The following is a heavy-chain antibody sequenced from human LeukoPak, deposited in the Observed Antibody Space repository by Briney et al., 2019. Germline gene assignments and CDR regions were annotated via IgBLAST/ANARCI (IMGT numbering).Heavy chain of an antibody. CDR2: IYYSGST. CDR1: GGSISSGGYY. J-gene: IGHJ4*02. V-gene: IGHV4-31*03. CDR3: ARQYGSGSSYTPVVDL. Sequence: SQTLSLTCTVSGGSISSGGYYWSWIRQHPGKGLEWIGYIYYSGSTYYNPSLKSRVTISVDTSKNQFSLKLSSLTAAETAVYYCARQYGSGSSYTPVVDLWGQGTPVTVSS. D-gene: IGHD3-10*01.